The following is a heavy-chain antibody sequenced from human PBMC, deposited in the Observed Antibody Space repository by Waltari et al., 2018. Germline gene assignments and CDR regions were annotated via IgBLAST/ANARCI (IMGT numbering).Heavy chain of an antibody. CDR1: GGTFSSYT. J-gene: IGHJ6*02. CDR2: IIPIRGIA. D-gene: IGHD7-27*01. CDR3: ASGPGVLQPQMYYGMDV. V-gene: IGHV1-69*02. Sequence: QVQLVQSGAEVKKPGSSVKVSCKASGGTFSSYTISWVRQAPGQGLEWMGRIIPIRGIANYAQKFQGRVTITADKSTSTAYMELSSLRSEDTAVYYCASGPGVLQPQMYYGMDVWGQGTTVTVSS.